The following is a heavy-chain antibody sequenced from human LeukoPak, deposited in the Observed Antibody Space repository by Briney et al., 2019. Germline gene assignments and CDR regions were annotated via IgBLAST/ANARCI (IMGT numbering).Heavy chain of an antibody. CDR1: GYSFTNYW. Sequence: GESLKISCKGAGYSFTNYWIGWGRQLPGRGRVGMGSVYPNASDTRYSPSFRGQVTISADKSITTPYLQWNSLKASDTAMYYCALSSGAYNSAGYFDYWGQGALVTVSS. V-gene: IGHV5-51*01. J-gene: IGHJ4*02. CDR2: VYPNASDT. CDR3: ALSSGAYNSAGYFDY. D-gene: IGHD2-15*01.